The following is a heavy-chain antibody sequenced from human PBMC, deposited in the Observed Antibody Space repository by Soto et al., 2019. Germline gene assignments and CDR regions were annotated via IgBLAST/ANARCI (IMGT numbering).Heavy chain of an antibody. D-gene: IGHD1-7*01. CDR3: AREITGTTAFDY. J-gene: IGHJ4*02. Sequence: VQLVQSGAEVKKPGSSVKVSCKASGGTFSSYAISWVRQAPGQGLEWIGGIIPIFGTENYAQKFQGRVTITADKATSTAYMELSSLSSEDTAVYYCAREITGTTAFDYWGQGTLVTVSS. V-gene: IGHV1-69*06. CDR1: GGTFSSYA. CDR2: IIPIFGTE.